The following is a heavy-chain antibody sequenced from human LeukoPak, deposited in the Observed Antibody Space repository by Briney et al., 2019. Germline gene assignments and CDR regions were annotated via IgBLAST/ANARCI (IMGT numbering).Heavy chain of an antibody. Sequence: GGSLRLSCAASGFTFSSYGMHWVRQAPGKGLEWVAVISYDESNKYYADSVKGRFTISRDNSKNTLYLQMNSLTAEDTAVYYCVKDPDTAMVPYYFDYWGQGTLVTVSS. CDR1: GFTFSSYG. CDR2: ISYDESNK. J-gene: IGHJ4*02. CDR3: VKDPDTAMVPYYFDY. V-gene: IGHV3-30*18. D-gene: IGHD5-18*01.